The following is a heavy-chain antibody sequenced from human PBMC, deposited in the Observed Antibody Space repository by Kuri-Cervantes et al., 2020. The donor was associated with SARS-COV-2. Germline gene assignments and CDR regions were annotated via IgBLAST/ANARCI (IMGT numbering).Heavy chain of an antibody. CDR1: GFTFSSYW. J-gene: IGHJ4*02. Sequence: GGSMRLSCAASGFTFSSYWMSWVRQAPGKGLEWVANIKQDGSKKYYVDSVKGRFTITRDNAKNSLYLQMNSLRAEDTAVYYCARDPRYSSSWLDYWGQGTLVTVSS. V-gene: IGHV3-7*01. D-gene: IGHD6-6*01. CDR2: IKQDGSKK. CDR3: ARDPRYSSSWLDY.